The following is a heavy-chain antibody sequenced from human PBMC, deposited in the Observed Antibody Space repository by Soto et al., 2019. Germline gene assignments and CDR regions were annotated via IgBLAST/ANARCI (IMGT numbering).Heavy chain of an antibody. CDR2: ITADGIGT. Sequence: EVQLVESGGGLVQPGGSLRLSCAASGFTFSSYWMHWVRHTPGKGLVWVGSITADGIGTTYADSVKGRFTISRDNAKNMVYLQMNSLRAEDTAVYYCAAFVVVTAGEYWGQGTLVTVSS. CDR3: AAFVVVTAGEY. J-gene: IGHJ4*02. CDR1: GFTFSSYW. D-gene: IGHD2-21*02. V-gene: IGHV3-74*01.